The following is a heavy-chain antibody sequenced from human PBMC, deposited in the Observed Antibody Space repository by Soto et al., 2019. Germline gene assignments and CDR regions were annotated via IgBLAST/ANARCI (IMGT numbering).Heavy chain of an antibody. V-gene: IGHV5-51*01. CDR2: IYPGDSDT. CDR1: GYSFTSYW. CDR3: ARRGQTRGEYCSGGSCYSRASYFDY. J-gene: IGHJ4*02. Sequence: PGESLKISCKGSGYSFTSYWIGWVRQMPGKGLEWMGIIYPGDSDTRYSPSFQGQVTISADKSISTAYLQWSSLKASDTAMYYCARRGQTRGEYCSGGSCYSRASYFDYWGQGTLVTVSS. D-gene: IGHD2-15*01.